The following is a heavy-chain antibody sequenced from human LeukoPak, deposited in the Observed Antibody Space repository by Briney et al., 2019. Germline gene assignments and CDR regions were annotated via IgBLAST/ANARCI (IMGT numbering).Heavy chain of an antibody. V-gene: IGHV3-74*01. D-gene: IGHD3-10*01. CDR3: AKASSVWFGELFPCPTDY. J-gene: IGHJ4*02. CDR2: INSDGSIT. CDR1: GFTFTTYW. Sequence: PGGSLRLSCAASGFTFTTYWMHWVRQAPGKGLVWVSHINSDGSITSYADSVKGRFTISRDNAKNTLYLQMNSLRAEDTAVYYCAKASSVWFGELFPCPTDYWGQGTLVTVSS.